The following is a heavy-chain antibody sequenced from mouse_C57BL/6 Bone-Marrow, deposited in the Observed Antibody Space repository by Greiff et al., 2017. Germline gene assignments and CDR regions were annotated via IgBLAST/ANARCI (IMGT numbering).Heavy chain of an antibody. Sequence: EVQRVESGGGLVKPGGSLPVSCAASGFPFLSSFSHFFLHSPYHLLYFFAYISSGSSTIYYADTVKGRFTISRDNAKNTLFLQMTSLRSEDTAMYYCARRLWFAYWGQGTLVTVSA. CDR1: GFPFLSSF. J-gene: IGHJ3*01. V-gene: IGHV5-17*01. D-gene: IGHD3-2*02. CDR2: ISSGSSTI. CDR3: ARRLWFAY.